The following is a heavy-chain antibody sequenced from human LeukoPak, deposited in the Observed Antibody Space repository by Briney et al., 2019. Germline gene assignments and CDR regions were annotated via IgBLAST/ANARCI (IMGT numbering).Heavy chain of an antibody. CDR2: IIPNTGAT. D-gene: IGHD5/OR15-5a*01. Sequence: ASVKVSCKASGYTFTGYAIHWMRQAPGQGLEWMGWIIPNTGATNYAQKFQGRVTMTRDTSISTAYMELSSLRSDDTAVYCCARGGSVSDPPFGYWGQGTLVTVSS. CDR1: GYTFTGYA. J-gene: IGHJ4*02. CDR3: ARGGSVSDPPFGY. V-gene: IGHV1-2*02.